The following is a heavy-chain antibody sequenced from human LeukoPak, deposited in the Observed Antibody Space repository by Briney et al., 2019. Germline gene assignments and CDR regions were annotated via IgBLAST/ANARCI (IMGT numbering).Heavy chain of an antibody. V-gene: IGHV1-2*02. J-gene: IGHJ4*02. CDR2: INPNSGDT. D-gene: IGHD1-26*01. Sequence: GASVKVSCKASGYTFTGYYMHWVRQAPGQGLEWMGWINPNSGDTNYAQKFQGRVTMTRDTSISTAYMELSRLRSDDTAVYYCARSQYSGSYPFDYWGQGTLVTVSS. CDR3: ARSQYSGSYPFDY. CDR1: GYTFTGYY.